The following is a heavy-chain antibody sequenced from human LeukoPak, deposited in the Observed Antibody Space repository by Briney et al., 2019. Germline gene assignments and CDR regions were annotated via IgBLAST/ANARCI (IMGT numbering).Heavy chain of an antibody. V-gene: IGHV4-34*01. Sequence: SETLSLTCAVYGGSFSGYYWSWIRQPPGKGLEWIGEINHSGGTNYNPSLKSRVTISVDTSKNQFSLKLSSVTAADTAVYYCARGRNYYDSSGYYYAFDYWGQGTLVTVSS. CDR1: GGSFSGYY. D-gene: IGHD3-22*01. CDR3: ARGRNYYDSSGYYYAFDY. CDR2: INHSGGT. J-gene: IGHJ4*02.